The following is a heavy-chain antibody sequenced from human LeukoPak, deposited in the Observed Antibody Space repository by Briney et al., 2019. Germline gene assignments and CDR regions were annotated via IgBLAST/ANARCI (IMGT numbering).Heavy chain of an antibody. CDR1: GGSISSSSYY. Sequence: SETLSLTCTVSGGSISSSSYYWGWIRQPPGKGLEWIGSIYYSGSTNYNPSLKSRVTISVDTSKNQFSLKLSPVTAADTAVYYCARATRGPFGVVSYYFDYWGQGTLVTVSS. CDR3: ARATRGPFGVVSYYFDY. J-gene: IGHJ4*02. V-gene: IGHV4-39*07. D-gene: IGHD3-3*01. CDR2: IYYSGST.